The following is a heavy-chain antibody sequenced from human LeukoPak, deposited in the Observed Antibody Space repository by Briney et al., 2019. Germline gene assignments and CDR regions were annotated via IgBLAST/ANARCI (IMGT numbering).Heavy chain of an antibody. D-gene: IGHD7-27*01. CDR3: AKPLGNY. J-gene: IGHJ4*02. Sequence: PSQTLSLTCTVSGGSNTRRDYFWRWVRQPPGKGLKWIGEINHSGSTNYNPSLKSRVTISVDTSKNQFSLKLSSVTAADTAVYYCAKPLGNYWGQGTLVTVSS. CDR1: GGSNTRRDYF. V-gene: IGHV4-30-4*01. CDR2: INHSGST.